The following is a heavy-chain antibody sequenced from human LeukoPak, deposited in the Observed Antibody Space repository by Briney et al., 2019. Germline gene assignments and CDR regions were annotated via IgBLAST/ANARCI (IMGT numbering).Heavy chain of an antibody. V-gene: IGHV4-39*07. CDR1: GGSISRTSYS. CDR2: MYYSGNT. D-gene: IGHD1-26*01. J-gene: IGHJ5*02. Sequence: SETLSLTCTVSGGSISRTSYSWGWIRQPPGKGLEWIGSMYYSGNTYYNPSLKSRVTISVDTSKNQFSLKLTSVTAADTAVYYCARSSGSYGVAWFDPWGQGTLVTVSS. CDR3: ARSSGSYGVAWFDP.